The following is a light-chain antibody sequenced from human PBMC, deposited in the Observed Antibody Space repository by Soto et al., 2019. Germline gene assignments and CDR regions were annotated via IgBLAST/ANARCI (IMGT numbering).Light chain of an antibody. CDR3: QSYDSSLSGYV. CDR1: SSNIGAGYD. J-gene: IGLJ1*01. Sequence: QSVLTQPPSVSGAPGQRVTISCTGSSSNIGAGYDVHWYQQLPGTAPKLLIYGNNNRPSGVPDRFSGSMSGTSASLAITGLQVEDEADYYCQSYDSSLSGYVFGTGTKVTVL. CDR2: GNN. V-gene: IGLV1-40*01.